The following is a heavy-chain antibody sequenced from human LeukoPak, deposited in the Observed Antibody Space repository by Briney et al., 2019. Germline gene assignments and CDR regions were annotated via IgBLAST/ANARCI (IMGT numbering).Heavy chain of an antibody. D-gene: IGHD2-2*01. CDR2: IKQDGNEK. V-gene: IGHV3-7*01. J-gene: IGHJ4*02. Sequence: PGGSLRHSFAAAGFNFSTYWMSWVRQAPGKGREWVANIKQDGNEKHYLDSGRGRFTISRDNAKNSLYLQMNSLRVEDTAVYYRGSGSTCLPRGPGKLVTVSS. CDR3: GSGSTCLP. CDR1: GFNFSTYW.